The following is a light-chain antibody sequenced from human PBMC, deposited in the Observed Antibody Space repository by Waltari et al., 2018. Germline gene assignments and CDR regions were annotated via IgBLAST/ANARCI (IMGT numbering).Light chain of an antibody. CDR2: YDD. Sequence: QSALTQPPSVSGAPRQRVTISCSGTRSHIGASAVTWYQQPPGKPPKLVIYYDDLVPSGVSDRFSGSKSGSSASLAISGLQSEDEAVYFCAAWDISLNNLLFGGGTKLTVL. V-gene: IGLV1-36*01. J-gene: IGLJ2*01. CDR1: RSHIGASA. CDR3: AAWDISLNNLL.